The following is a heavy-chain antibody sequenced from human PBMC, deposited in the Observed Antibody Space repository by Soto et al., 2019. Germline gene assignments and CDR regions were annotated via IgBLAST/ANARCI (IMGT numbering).Heavy chain of an antibody. D-gene: IGHD1-26*01. J-gene: IGHJ3*02. CDR3: ARPSGSYYHDAFDI. Sequence: PSETLSLTCTVSGGSISSSSYYWGWIRQPPGKGLEWIGSIYYSGSTYYNPSLKSRVTISVDTSKNQFSLKLSSVTAADTAVYYCARPSGSYYHDAFDIWGQGTMVTVSS. CDR2: IYYSGST. V-gene: IGHV4-39*01. CDR1: GGSISSSSYY.